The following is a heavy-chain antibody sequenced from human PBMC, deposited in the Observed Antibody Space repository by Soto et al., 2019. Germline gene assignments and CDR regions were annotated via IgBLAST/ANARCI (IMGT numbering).Heavy chain of an antibody. CDR2: ISWDGGST. V-gene: IGHV3-43*01. D-gene: IGHD3-3*01. CDR1: GFTFDDYT. CDR3: AKDRRGFTIFGSMDV. Sequence: GGSLRLSCAASGFTFDDYTMHWVRQAPGKGLEWVSLISWDGGSTYYADSVKGRFTISRDNSKNSLYLQMNSLRTEDTALYYCAKDRRGFTIFGSMDVWGQGTTVTVSS. J-gene: IGHJ6*02.